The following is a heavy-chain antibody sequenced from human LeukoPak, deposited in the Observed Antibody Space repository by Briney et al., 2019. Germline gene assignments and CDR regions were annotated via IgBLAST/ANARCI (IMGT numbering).Heavy chain of an antibody. D-gene: IGHD3-22*01. CDR3: GGSSGYYYDDY. Sequence: GGSLRLSCAASGFTLSSYAMHWVRQAPGKGLEWVSSISSSSSYIYYADSVKGRFTISRDNAKNSLYLQMNSLRAEDTAVYYCGGSSGYYYDDYWGQGTLVTVSS. J-gene: IGHJ4*02. V-gene: IGHV3-21*01. CDR2: ISSSSSYI. CDR1: GFTLSSYA.